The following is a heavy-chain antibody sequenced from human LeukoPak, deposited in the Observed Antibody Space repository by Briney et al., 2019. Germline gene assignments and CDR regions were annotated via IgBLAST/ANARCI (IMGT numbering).Heavy chain of an antibody. V-gene: IGHV3-53*04. J-gene: IGHJ3*02. CDR3: ARARYNWNDFDAFDI. D-gene: IGHD1-1*01. CDR1: GFTVSSNY. CDR2: IYSGGST. Sequence: GGSLRLSCAASGFTVSSNYMSWVRQAPGKGLEWVSVIYSGGSTYYADSVKGRFTISRHNSKNTLYLQMNSLRAEDTAVYYCARARYNWNDFDAFDIWGQGTMVTVSS.